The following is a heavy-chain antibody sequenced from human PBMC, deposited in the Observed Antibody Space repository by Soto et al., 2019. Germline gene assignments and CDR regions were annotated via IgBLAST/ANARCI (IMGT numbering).Heavy chain of an antibody. CDR2: MHTSGST. CDR3: VRASMPKAHFDS. J-gene: IGHJ4*02. Sequence: SETLYLTCTVSRGSIRGYYWIWIRQSAGMGLEWIGRMHTSGSTNYNPSLKSRVTFSVDMSKNQISLKLTSVTAADTALYYCVRASMPKAHFDSWGQGTLVTVSS. D-gene: IGHD2-2*01. CDR1: RGSIRGYY. V-gene: IGHV4-4*07.